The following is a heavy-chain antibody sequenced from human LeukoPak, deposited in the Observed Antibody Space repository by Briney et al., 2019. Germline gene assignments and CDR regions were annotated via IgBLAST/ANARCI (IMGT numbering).Heavy chain of an antibody. Sequence: GGSLRLSCAASGFTFDDYAMHWVRQAPGKGLEWVSGISWNSGSIGYADFVKGRFTISRDNAKNSLYLQMNSLRAEDMALYYCAKGSGGGDYYYYYMDVWGKGTTVTVSS. D-gene: IGHD3-10*01. CDR2: ISWNSGSI. V-gene: IGHV3-9*03. CDR1: GFTFDDYA. J-gene: IGHJ6*03. CDR3: AKGSGGGDYYYYYMDV.